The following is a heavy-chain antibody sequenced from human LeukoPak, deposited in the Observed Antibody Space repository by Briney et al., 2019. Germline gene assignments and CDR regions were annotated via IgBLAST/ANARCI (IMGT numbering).Heavy chain of an antibody. V-gene: IGHV4-34*09. J-gene: IGHJ4*02. D-gene: IGHD3-3*01. CDR3: ARFSYDFWSGDHGGYFDY. CDR2: IYYSGST. Sequence: PSETLSLTCAVYGGSFSGYYWGWIRQPPGKGLEWIGYIYYSGSTYYNPSLKSRVTISVDTSKNQFSLKLSSATAADTAVYYCARFSYDFWSGDHGGYFDYWGQGTLVTVSS. CDR1: GGSFSGYY.